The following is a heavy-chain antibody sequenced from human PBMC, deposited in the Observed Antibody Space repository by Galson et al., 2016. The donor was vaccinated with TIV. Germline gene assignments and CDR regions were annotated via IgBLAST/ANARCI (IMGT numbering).Heavy chain of an antibody. CDR3: VKGAGRYSRSWCFDY. D-gene: IGHD6-13*01. CDR1: GFTFDEYA. V-gene: IGHV3-9*01. J-gene: IGHJ4*02. Sequence: SLRLSCAASGFTFDEYAIHWVRQGPGKGLEWLSSISWNSDKKLYAASVKGRFTISRDNAKNSLSLQMNSLRPEDTAFYYCVKGAGRYSRSWCFDYWGQGALVTVSS. CDR2: ISWNSDKK.